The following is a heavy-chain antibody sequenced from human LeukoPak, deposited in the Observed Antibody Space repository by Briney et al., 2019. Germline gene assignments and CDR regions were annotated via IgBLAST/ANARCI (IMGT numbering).Heavy chain of an antibody. Sequence: PGRSLRLSCAASGFTFSSYAMHWVRQAPGKGLEWVAVISYDGSNKYYADSVKGRFTISRDNSKNTLYLQMNSLRAEDTAVYYCAKGPLTFTVVPAAIDYWGQGTLVTVSS. D-gene: IGHD2-2*01. J-gene: IGHJ4*02. V-gene: IGHV3-30-3*01. CDR3: AKGPLTFTVVPAAIDY. CDR1: GFTFSSYA. CDR2: ISYDGSNK.